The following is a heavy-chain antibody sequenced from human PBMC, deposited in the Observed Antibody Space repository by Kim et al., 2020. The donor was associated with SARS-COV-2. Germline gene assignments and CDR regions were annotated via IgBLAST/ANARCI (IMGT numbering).Heavy chain of an antibody. Sequence: VDPGKGRFTISRDNAKNARYLQMNSRRAEDTAVYYCAREGGLWFGGTYFDYWGQGTLVTVSS. V-gene: IGHV3-7*01. D-gene: IGHD3-10*01. J-gene: IGHJ4*02. CDR3: AREGGLWFGGTYFDY.